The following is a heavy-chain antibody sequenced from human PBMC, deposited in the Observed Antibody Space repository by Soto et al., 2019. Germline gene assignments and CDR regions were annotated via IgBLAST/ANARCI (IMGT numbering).Heavy chain of an antibody. Sequence: QVQLVQSGAEVKKPGSSVKVSCKASGGTFSTYAISWVRQAPGQGLEWMGGIIPLFRTPNYAQKFQGRVTITADESTSTANMELSSLRSEDTAIYYCAQTLGLAVAGPGRFDLWGRGTLITVSS. CDR3: AQTLGLAVAGPGRFDL. D-gene: IGHD6-19*01. J-gene: IGHJ2*01. CDR2: IIPLFRTP. V-gene: IGHV1-69*12. CDR1: GGTFSTYA.